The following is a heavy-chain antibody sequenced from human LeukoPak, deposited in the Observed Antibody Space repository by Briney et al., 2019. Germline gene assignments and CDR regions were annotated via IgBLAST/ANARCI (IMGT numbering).Heavy chain of an antibody. J-gene: IGHJ4*02. V-gene: IGHV3-23*01. CDR1: GFTFSSYA. CDR3: AKGTVGATNVGDYFDY. Sequence: GGSLRLSCAASGFTFSSYAMSWVRQAPGKGLKWVSAISGSGGSTYYADSVKGRFTISRDNSKNTLYLQMNSLRAEDTAVYYCAKGTVGATNVGDYFDYWGQGTLVTVSS. D-gene: IGHD1-26*01. CDR2: ISGSGGST.